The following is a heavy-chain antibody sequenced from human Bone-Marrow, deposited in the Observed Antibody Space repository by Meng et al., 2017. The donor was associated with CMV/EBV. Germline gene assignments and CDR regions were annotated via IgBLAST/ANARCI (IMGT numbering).Heavy chain of an antibody. CDR1: AFTFSTYW. V-gene: IGHV3-74*01. Sequence: GGSLRLSCAASAFTFSTYWMHWVRQVPGKGLVWVSRINTDGNVTNYADSVQGRFTISRDNAKNSLYLQMDDLRGEDTAVYYCARFKYCSSTSCHRYLYSGLDVWGQGTTVTVSS. J-gene: IGHJ6*02. CDR3: ARFKYCSSTSCHRYLYSGLDV. CDR2: INTDGNVT. D-gene: IGHD2-2*01.